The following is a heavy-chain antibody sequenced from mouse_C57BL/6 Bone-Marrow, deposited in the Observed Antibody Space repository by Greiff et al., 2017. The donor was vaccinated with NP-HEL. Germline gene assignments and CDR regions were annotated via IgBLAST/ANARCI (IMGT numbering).Heavy chain of an antibody. CDR2: INYDGSST. J-gene: IGHJ4*01. CDR1: GFTFSDYY. CDR3: ARVMVSYARDD. D-gene: IGHD2-2*01. Sequence: EVMLVESEGGLVQPGSSMKLSCTASGFTFSDYYMAWVRQVPEKGLEWVANINYDGSSTYYLDSLKSRFIISRDNAKNILYLQMSSLKSEDTATYYCARVMVSYARDDWGQGTSGTVSS. V-gene: IGHV5-16*01.